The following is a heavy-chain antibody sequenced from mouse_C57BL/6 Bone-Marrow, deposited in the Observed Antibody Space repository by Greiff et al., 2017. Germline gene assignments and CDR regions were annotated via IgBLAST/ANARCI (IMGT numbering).Heavy chain of an antibody. D-gene: IGHD2-4*01. Sequence: EVNVVESGEGLVKPGGSLKLSCAASGFTFSSYAMSWVRQTPEKRLEWVAYISSGGDYIYYAATVKGRFTISRDNARNTLYLQKSSMKSEDTAMYYCTRNYYDYDGAYYFDYWGQGTTLTVSS. CDR3: TRNYYDYDGAYYFDY. V-gene: IGHV5-9-1*02. CDR2: ISSGGDYI. J-gene: IGHJ2*01. CDR1: GFTFSSYA.